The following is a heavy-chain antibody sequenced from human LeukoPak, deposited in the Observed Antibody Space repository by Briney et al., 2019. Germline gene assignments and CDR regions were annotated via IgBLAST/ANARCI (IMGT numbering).Heavy chain of an antibody. V-gene: IGHV3-74*01. CDR1: GFTFSTYW. CDR3: ARTRSKNYFDL. Sequence: GGSLRLSRAASGFTFSTYWMHWVRQAPGKGLVWVALIGSDGTTTTYADSVKGRFTISRDNAKNTLYLQMNSLRAEDTAVYYCARTRSKNYFDLWGQGTLVTVSS. CDR2: IGSDGTTT. J-gene: IGHJ4*02. D-gene: IGHD2/OR15-2a*01.